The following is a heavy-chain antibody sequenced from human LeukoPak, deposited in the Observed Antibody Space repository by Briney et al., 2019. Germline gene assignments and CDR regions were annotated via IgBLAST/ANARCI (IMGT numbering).Heavy chain of an antibody. V-gene: IGHV1-69*13. J-gene: IGHJ3*02. CDR2: IIPIFGTA. CDR3: ATPQFVVVTANDAFDI. CDR1: GGTFSSYA. D-gene: IGHD2-21*02. Sequence: SVKVSCKASGGTFSSYAISWVRQAPGQGLEWMGGIIPIFGTANYAQKFRGRVTITADESTSTAYMELSSLRSEDTAVYYCATPQFVVVTANDAFDIWGQGTMVTVSS.